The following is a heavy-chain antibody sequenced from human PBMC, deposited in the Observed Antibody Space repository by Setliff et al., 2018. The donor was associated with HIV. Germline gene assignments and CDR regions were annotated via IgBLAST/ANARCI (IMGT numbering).Heavy chain of an antibody. Sequence: PGGSLRLSCAASGLTVSSTYMNWVRQAPGKGLECVSIIYSGGSTYYADSVKGRFTISRDRSKNTMYLQMNSLRAEDTAVYYCARQATYYDILTGYYGYQYYYMDVWGKGTTVTVSS. J-gene: IGHJ6*03. D-gene: IGHD3-9*01. CDR1: GLTVSSTY. CDR2: IYSGGST. V-gene: IGHV3-66*04. CDR3: ARQATYYDILTGYYGYQYYYMDV.